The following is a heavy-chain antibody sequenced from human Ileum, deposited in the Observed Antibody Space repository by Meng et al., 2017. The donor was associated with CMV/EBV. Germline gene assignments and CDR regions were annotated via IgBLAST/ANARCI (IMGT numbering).Heavy chain of an antibody. CDR2: ISWDGGST. J-gene: IGHJ4*02. CDR1: GFTFRDYA. D-gene: IGHD6-13*01. V-gene: IGHV3-43*01. CDR3: AKGAAAGTHIDY. Sequence: GESLKISCAASGFTFRDYAMHWVRQAPGKGLEWVSLISWDGGSTYYADSVKGRFTISRDNSKNSLYLQMNSLRTEDTALYYCAKGAAAGTHIDYWGQGTLVTVSS.